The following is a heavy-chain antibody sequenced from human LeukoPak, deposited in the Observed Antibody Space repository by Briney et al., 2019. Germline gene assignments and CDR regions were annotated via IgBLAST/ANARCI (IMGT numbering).Heavy chain of an antibody. CDR3: ARGRGTCSSTSCWDYYYYYMDV. V-gene: IGHV1-8*01. CDR1: GYTFTSYD. CDR2: MNPSSGNT. D-gene: IGHD2-2*01. J-gene: IGHJ6*03. Sequence: ASVKVSCKASGYTFTSYDINWVRQATGQGLEWMGWMNPSSGNTGYAQKFQGRVTMTRNTSISTAYMELSSLRSEDTAVYYCARGRGTCSSTSCWDYYYYYMDVWGKGTTVTVSS.